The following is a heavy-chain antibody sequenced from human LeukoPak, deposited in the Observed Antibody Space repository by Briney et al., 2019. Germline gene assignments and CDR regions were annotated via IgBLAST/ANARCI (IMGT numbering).Heavy chain of an antibody. J-gene: IGHJ4*02. Sequence: GGSLRLSCTASGFNFSSYTMTWVRQAPGKGLEWVSSISSGGTYIYYAESLRGRSTISRDNTKNFLYLQLSTLRVEDTAVYYCARDRPTGRSRGVVVQWGQGTLVTVSS. CDR3: ARDRPTGRSRGVVVQ. V-gene: IGHV3-21*01. D-gene: IGHD2-15*01. CDR1: GFNFSSYT. CDR2: ISSGGTYI.